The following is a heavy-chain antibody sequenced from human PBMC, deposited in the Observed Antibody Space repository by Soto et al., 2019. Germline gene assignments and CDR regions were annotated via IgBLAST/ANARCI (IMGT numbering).Heavy chain of an antibody. CDR2: TYYRSKWHN. J-gene: IGHJ3*01. Sequence: SQTLPLTCASSGDSVSSNSAAWNWIRQSPSRGLEWLGRTYYRSKWHNDYAVSVKSRITINPDTSKNQFPLQLNSVTPEDTAMYYCASGWALDFWGQGTMVTVSS. D-gene: IGHD2-15*01. CDR3: ASGWALDF. CDR1: GDSVSSNSAA. V-gene: IGHV6-1*01.